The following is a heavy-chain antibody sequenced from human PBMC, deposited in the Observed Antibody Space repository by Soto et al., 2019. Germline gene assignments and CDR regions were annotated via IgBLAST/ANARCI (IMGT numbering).Heavy chain of an antibody. V-gene: IGHV5-51*01. Sequence: PGEYLKISCKGSGYTFSSYWISWVRQMPGKGLEWMGIIHCDDSDTEYSPSFEGQVTISADKSISSAYLQWRSLRASDTATYYCVRYGGKLLAYCGQGTLVIVSS. CDR2: IHCDDSDT. CDR1: GYTFSSYW. J-gene: IGHJ4*02. D-gene: IGHD2-15*01. CDR3: VRYGGKLLAY.